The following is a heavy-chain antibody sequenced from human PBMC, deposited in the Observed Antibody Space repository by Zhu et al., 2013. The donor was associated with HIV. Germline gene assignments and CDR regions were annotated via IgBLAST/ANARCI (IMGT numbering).Heavy chain of an antibody. CDR3: ARDYSTYYYGSGSPRFPVY. J-gene: IGHJ4*02. CDR2: INPNSGGT. D-gene: IGHD3-10*01. V-gene: IGHV1-2*02. CDR1: GYTFTGYY. Sequence: QVQLVQSGAEVKKPGASVKVSCKASGYTFTGYYMHWVRQAPGQGLEWMGWINPNSGGTNYAQKFQGRVTMTRDTSISTAYMELSRLRSDDTAVYYCARDYSTYYYGSGSPRFPVYWGQGTLVTVSS.